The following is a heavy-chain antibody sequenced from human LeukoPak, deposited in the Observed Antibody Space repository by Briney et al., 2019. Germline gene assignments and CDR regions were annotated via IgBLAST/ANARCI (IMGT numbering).Heavy chain of an antibody. CDR2: ISASGSNT. CDR1: GVRFSNYA. V-gene: IGHV3-23*01. Sequence: GGSLRLSCAVSGVRFSNYAMTWVRQAPGKGLEWVSTISASGSNTYYADSVKGRFTISRDSSKNTLYLQINSLRAEDTAVYYCARGPNSNWSGLDFWGQGTLLTVSS. D-gene: IGHD6-6*01. J-gene: IGHJ4*02. CDR3: ARGPNSNWSGLDF.